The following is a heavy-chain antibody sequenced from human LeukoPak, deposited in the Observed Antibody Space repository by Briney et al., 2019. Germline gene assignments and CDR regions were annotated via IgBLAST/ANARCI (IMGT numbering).Heavy chain of an antibody. V-gene: IGHV6-1*01. CDR3: ARAYSGSYLIWFDP. CDR1: GDSVSINSAA. D-gene: IGHD1-26*01. J-gene: IGHJ5*02. CDR2: TYYRSKRYN. Sequence: SQTLSLTFAISGDSVSINSAAWNWIRQSPSRGLEWLGRTYYRSKRYNDYAVSVKSRITINPDTSKNQFSLQLNSVTPEDTAVYYCARAYSGSYLIWFDPWGQGTLVTVSS.